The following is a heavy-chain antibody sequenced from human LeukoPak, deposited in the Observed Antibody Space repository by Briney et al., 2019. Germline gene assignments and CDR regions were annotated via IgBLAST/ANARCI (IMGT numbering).Heavy chain of an antibody. D-gene: IGHD3-22*01. CDR2: IYHSGST. V-gene: IGHV4-30-2*01. Sequence: PSETLSLTCAVSGGSISSGGYSWSWIRQPPRKGLEWIGYIYHSGSTYYNPSLKSRVTISVDRSKNQFSLKLSSVTAADTAVYYCARGKTPRPYYYDSSGHLDAFDIWGQGTTVTVSS. CDR3: ARGKTPRPYYYDSSGHLDAFDI. CDR1: GGSISSGGYS. J-gene: IGHJ3*02.